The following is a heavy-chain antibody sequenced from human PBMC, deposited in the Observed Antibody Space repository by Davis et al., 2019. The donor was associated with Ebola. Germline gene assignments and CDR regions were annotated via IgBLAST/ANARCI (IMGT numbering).Heavy chain of an antibody. CDR1: GGSFSGYY. J-gene: IGHJ5*01. Sequence: SETLSLTCAVYGGSFSGYYWSWIRQPPGKGLEWIGEISHHNGDTNYNPSLRSRVAISVDSSKNQFSLEISSVTAADTATYYCARTTKTNIEDSGLGYNSFDSWGQGVLVSVSS. CDR3: ARTTKTNIEDSGLGYNSFDS. V-gene: IGHV4-34*01. CDR2: ISHHNGDT. D-gene: IGHD4-17*01.